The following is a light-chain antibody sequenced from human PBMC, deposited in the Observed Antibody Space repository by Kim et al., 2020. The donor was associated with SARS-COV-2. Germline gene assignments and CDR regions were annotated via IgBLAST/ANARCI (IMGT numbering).Light chain of an antibody. Sequence: EIVLTQSPGTLSLSPGETATLSCRASQSVSSSYLAWYQQKPGQAPRLLIYGASSRATGIPDRFSGSGSGTDFTLTISRLEPEDFAVYYCQQYGNFYTFGQGTKLEI. V-gene: IGKV3-20*01. CDR1: QSVSSSY. CDR3: QQYGNFYT. CDR2: GAS. J-gene: IGKJ2*01.